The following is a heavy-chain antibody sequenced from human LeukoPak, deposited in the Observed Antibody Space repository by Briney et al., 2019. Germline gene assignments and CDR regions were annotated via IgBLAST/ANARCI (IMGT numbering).Heavy chain of an antibody. V-gene: IGHV4-59*01. D-gene: IGHD2-2*01. CDR3: ARGGVVPAARFDY. CDR1: GGSFSGYY. J-gene: IGHJ4*02. Sequence: PSETLSLTCAVYGGSFSGYYWSWIRQPPGKGLEWIGYIYYSGSTNYNPSLKSRVTISVDTSKNQFSLKLSSVTAADTAVYYCARGGVVPAARFDYWGQGTLVTVSS. CDR2: IYYSGST.